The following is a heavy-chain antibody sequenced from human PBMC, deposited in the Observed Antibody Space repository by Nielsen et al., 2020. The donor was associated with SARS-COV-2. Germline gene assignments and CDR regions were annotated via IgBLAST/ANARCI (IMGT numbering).Heavy chain of an antibody. CDR3: ARRGRGQNFEY. J-gene: IGHJ4*02. CDR1: GFTFSDYH. Sequence: GESLKISCTGSGFTFSDYHMSWFRQAPGKGLEWISHISSSSSYADSVKGRFTISRDNAKNSLYLQMNSLRVDDTAVYYCARRGRGQNFEYWGQGTLVTVSS. D-gene: IGHD3-10*01. V-gene: IGHV3-11*03. CDR2: ISSSSS.